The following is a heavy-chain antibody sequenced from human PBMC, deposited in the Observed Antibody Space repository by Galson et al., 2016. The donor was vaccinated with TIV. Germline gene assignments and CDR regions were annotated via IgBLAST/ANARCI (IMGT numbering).Heavy chain of an antibody. D-gene: IGHD2-15*01. V-gene: IGHV4-31*03. J-gene: IGHJ4*02. Sequence: LSLTCTVSGGSISSNGIFWSWIRQHPGKGLEWIGYIYHSGSTHYNPSLKRRVAMSVDTSKNQFSLTLTSVTAADTAVYYCARDQDSGAYFDYWGQGTLVTVSS. CDR2: IYHSGST. CDR1: GGSISSNGIF. CDR3: ARDQDSGAYFDY.